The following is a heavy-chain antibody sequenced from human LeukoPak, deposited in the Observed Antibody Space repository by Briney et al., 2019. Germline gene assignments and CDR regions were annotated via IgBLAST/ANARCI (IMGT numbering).Heavy chain of an antibody. J-gene: IGHJ4*02. Sequence: HPGGSLRLSCAASGFTFSSHYMSWVRQAPGKGLEWVSVIYNDGATYYADSVKGRFSVSRHNSENTLWLQMNSLSAEDTAVYYCVRHGGYYEFDYWGQGTLVTVSS. V-gene: IGHV3-66*04. D-gene: IGHD3-10*01. CDR2: IYNDGAT. CDR1: GFTFSSHY. CDR3: VRHGGYYEFDY.